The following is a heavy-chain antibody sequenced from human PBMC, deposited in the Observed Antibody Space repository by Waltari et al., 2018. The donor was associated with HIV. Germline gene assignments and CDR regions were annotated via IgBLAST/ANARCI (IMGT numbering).Heavy chain of an antibody. CDR2: VYHSGST. J-gene: IGHJ2*01. D-gene: IGHD2-2*01. CDR3: ARAGVVPALFDL. CDR1: GYSISSDDN. Sequence: QVQLQESGPGLLKPSEHLSLTCVVSGYSISSDDNWGWVRQPPGKGLEWIGSVYHSGSTLHNPSLNSRVTISIDTSKSQFSLKLSSVTAADTAVYYCARAGVVPALFDLWGRGTLVTVSS. V-gene: IGHV4-38-2*01.